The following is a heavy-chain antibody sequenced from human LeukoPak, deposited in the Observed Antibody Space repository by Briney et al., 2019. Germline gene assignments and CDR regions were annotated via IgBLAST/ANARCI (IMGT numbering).Heavy chain of an antibody. Sequence: GATVKISCKASGYTFTDYYMHWVQQAPGKGLEWMGRVDPEDGETIYAEKFQGRVTITADTSTDTAYMELSSLRSEDTAVHYCATYLDCSSTSCYPSFDYWGQGTLVTVSS. CDR1: GYTFTDYY. CDR3: ATYLDCSSTSCYPSFDY. V-gene: IGHV1-69-2*01. J-gene: IGHJ4*02. CDR2: VDPEDGET. D-gene: IGHD2-2*01.